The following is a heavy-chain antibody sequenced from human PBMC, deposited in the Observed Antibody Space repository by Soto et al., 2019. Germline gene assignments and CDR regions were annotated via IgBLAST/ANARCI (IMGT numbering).Heavy chain of an antibody. Sequence: QVQVVQSGAEVKKPESSVKVYCKPSGGTFNTYTVNWVRLAPGHGLEWMGRFIPILDMANYAQKFQDRVTITADRSTFTAYMVLNSLTSDDTAVYYCAITYCRDNSCPRDFDFWGPGTRVTVSS. D-gene: IGHD2-21*01. CDR2: FIPILDMA. CDR1: GGTFNTYT. V-gene: IGHV1-69*02. CDR3: AITYCRDNSCPRDFDF. J-gene: IGHJ4*02.